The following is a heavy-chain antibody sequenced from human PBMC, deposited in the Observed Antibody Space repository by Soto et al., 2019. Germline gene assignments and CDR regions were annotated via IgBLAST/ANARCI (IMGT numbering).Heavy chain of an antibody. CDR2: IIPIFGTA. J-gene: IGHJ4*02. CDR3: ARMAAYYYDSSGYNHDFDY. CDR1: GGTFSSYA. D-gene: IGHD3-22*01. V-gene: IGHV1-69*06. Sequence: SVKVSCKASGGTFSSYAISWVRQAPGQGLEWMGGIIPIFGTANYAQKFQGRVTITADKSTSTAYMELSSLRSEDTAVDYCARMAAYYYDSSGYNHDFDYWGQVTLVTVSS.